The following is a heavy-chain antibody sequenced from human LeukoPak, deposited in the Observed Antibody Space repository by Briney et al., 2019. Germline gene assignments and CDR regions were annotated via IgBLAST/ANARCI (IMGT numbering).Heavy chain of an antibody. CDR2: ISGSGGST. Sequence: GGSLRLSCAASGFTFSSYGMSWVRQAPGKGLEWVSAISGSGGSTYYADSVKGRFTISRDNSKNTLYLQMNSLRAEDTAVYYCAKGEYGSGTPFDYWGQGTLVTVSS. D-gene: IGHD3-10*01. V-gene: IGHV3-23*01. CDR3: AKGEYGSGTPFDY. J-gene: IGHJ4*02. CDR1: GFTFSSYG.